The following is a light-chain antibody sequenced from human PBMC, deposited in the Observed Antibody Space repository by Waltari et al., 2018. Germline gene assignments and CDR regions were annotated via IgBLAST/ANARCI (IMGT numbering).Light chain of an antibody. J-gene: IGLJ2*01. CDR2: DGS. CDR1: SNDVGVYNY. Sequence: QSALTQPASVSGSPGQSITISCTGTSNDVGVYNYVSWYQHLPGKAPKLIISDGSRLPSGVSNRFLGSKSGNTASLTISGLQAEDEADYYCSSYTNTNTIVFGGGTKVTVL. V-gene: IGLV2-14*03. CDR3: SSYTNTNTIV.